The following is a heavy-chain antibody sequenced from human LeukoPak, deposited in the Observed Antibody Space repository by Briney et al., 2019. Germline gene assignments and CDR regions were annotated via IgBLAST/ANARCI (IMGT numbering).Heavy chain of an antibody. V-gene: IGHV3-48*03. J-gene: IGHJ4*02. CDR3: ARDLGVSGDYYFDY. Sequence: GGSLRLSCAASGFTFSSYEMNWVRQAPGKGLEWVSYISTDGTTIYYADSVKGRFTMSRDNAKNSLFLQMHSLRPEDTAFYYCARDLGVSGDYYFDYWGQGTMVTVSS. CDR1: GFTFSSYE. D-gene: IGHD4-17*01. CDR2: ISTDGTTI.